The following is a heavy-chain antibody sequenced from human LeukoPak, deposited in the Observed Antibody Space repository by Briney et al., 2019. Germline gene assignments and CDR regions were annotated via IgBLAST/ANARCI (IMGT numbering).Heavy chain of an antibody. Sequence: PGGSLRLSCAASGFTFSSYAMHWVRQAPGKGLEWVAVISYDGSNKYYADSVKGRFTISRDNSKNTLYLQMNSLRAEDTAVYYCAREARVQGRYYYYYYMDVWGKGTTVTVSS. CDR2: ISYDGSNK. CDR3: AREARVQGRYYYYYYMDV. V-gene: IGHV3-30*04. D-gene: IGHD1-1*01. CDR1: GFTFSSYA. J-gene: IGHJ6*03.